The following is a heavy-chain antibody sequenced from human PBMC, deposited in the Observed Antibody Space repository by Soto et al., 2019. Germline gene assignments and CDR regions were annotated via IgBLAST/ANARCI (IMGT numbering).Heavy chain of an antibody. Sequence: SETLSLTCAVYGGSFSGYYWSWIRQPPGKGLEWIGEINHSGSTNYNPSLKSRVTISVDTSKNQFSLKLSSVTAADTAVYYCARLGAVVVPAAMPRPTPYGGWFEPWGQGTLVTVSS. V-gene: IGHV4-34*01. CDR1: GGSFSGYY. CDR3: ARLGAVVVPAAMPRPTPYGGWFEP. D-gene: IGHD2-2*01. J-gene: IGHJ5*02. CDR2: INHSGST.